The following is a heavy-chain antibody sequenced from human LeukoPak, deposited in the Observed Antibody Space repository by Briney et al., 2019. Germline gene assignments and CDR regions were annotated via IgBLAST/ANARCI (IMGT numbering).Heavy chain of an antibody. CDR2: IRYDGSNK. V-gene: IGHV3-30*02. D-gene: IGHD3-10*01. CDR1: GFTFSSYS. J-gene: IGHJ6*03. CDR3: AKDSRFGVIYYYYMDV. Sequence: GGSLRLSCAASGFTFSSYSMNWVRQAPGKGLEWVAFIRYDGSNKYYADSVKGRFTISRDNSKNTLYLQMNSLRAEDTAVYYCAKDSRFGVIYYYYMDVWGKGTTVTISS.